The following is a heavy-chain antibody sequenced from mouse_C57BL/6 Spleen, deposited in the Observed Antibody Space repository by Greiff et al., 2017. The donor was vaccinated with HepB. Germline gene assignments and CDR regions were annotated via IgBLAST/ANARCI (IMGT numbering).Heavy chain of an antibody. Sequence: QVQLQQSGAELARPGASVKLSCKASGYTFTSYGISWVKQRTGQGLEWIGEIYPRSGNTYYNEKFKGKATLTADKSSSTAYMELRSLTSEDSAVYFCARGANWDGGYWGQGTTLTVSS. D-gene: IGHD4-1*01. CDR3: ARGANWDGGY. J-gene: IGHJ2*01. CDR1: GYTFTSYG. CDR2: IYPRSGNT. V-gene: IGHV1-81*01.